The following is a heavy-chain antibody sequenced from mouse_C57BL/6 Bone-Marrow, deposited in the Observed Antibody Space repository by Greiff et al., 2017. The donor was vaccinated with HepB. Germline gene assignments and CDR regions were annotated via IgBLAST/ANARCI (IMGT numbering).Heavy chain of an antibody. J-gene: IGHJ3*01. CDR2: IDPSDSYT. D-gene: IGHD2-3*01. CDR1: GYTFTSYW. Sequence: QVQLQQPGAELVMPGASVKLSCKASGYTFTSYWMHWVKQRPGQGLEWIGEIDPSDSYTNYNQKFKGKSTLTVDKSSSTAYMQLSSLTSGDSAVYYCAQGAPDGYYEFAYWGQGTLVTVSA. CDR3: AQGAPDGYYEFAY. V-gene: IGHV1-69*01.